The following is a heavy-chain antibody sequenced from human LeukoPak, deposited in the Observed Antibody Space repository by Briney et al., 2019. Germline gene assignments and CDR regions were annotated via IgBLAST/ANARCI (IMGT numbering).Heavy chain of an antibody. CDR1: GGSFSAYY. V-gene: IGHV4-59*01. CDR3: ARGAAAGYYYYYMDV. D-gene: IGHD6-13*01. J-gene: IGHJ6*03. CDR2: IYYSGST. Sequence: KTSETLSLTCAVYGGSFSAYYWSWIRQPPGKGLEWIGYIYYSGSTNYNPSLKSRVTISVDTSKNQFSLKLSSVTAADTAVYYCARGAAAGYYYYYMDVWGKGTTVTVSS.